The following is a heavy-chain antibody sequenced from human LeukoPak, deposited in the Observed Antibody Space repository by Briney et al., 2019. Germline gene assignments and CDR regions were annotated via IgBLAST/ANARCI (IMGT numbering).Heavy chain of an antibody. J-gene: IGHJ6*03. D-gene: IGHD3-22*01. CDR3: ARVEAYYYDSSGYYYLSSRGSPHYYMDV. CDR1: GYTLTELS. Sequence: GASVKVSCKVSGYTLTELSMHWVRQAPGKGLEWMGGFDPEDGETIYAQKFQGRVTMTEDTSTDTAYMELSSLRSEDTAVYYCARVEAYYYDSSGYYYLSSRGSPHYYMDVWGKGTTVTVSS. CDR2: FDPEDGET. V-gene: IGHV1-24*01.